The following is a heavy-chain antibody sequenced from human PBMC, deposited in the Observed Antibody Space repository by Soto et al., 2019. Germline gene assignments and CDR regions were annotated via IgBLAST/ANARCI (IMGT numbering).Heavy chain of an antibody. CDR2: IYYSGST. CDR3: ARPGGDYWFEGGSFDY. V-gene: IGHV4-39*01. D-gene: IGHD4-17*01. CDR1: GGSISSSSYY. J-gene: IGHJ4*02. Sequence: QLQLQESGPGLVKPSETLSLTCTVSGGSISSSSYYWGWIRQPPGKGLEWTGSIYYSGSTYYNPSLKSRVAIAVDTSMSQCSLELSSVTAADTAVYYCARPGGDYWFEGGSFDYCGQGTLVTVS.